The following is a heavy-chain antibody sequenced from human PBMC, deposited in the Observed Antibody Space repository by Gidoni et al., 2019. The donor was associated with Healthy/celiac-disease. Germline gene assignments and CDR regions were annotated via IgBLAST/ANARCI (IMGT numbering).Heavy chain of an antibody. CDR3: ATGEGPPRNWFDP. CDR2: ISYDGSNK. CDR1: GFTFSSYA. J-gene: IGHJ5*02. V-gene: IGHV3-30-3*01. Sequence: QVQLVESGGGVVQPGRSLRLSCAASGFTFSSYAMHWVRQAPGKGLEWVAVISYDGSNKYYADSVKGRFTISRDNSKNTLYLQMNSLRAEDTAVYYCATGEGPPRNWFDPWGQGTLVTVSS.